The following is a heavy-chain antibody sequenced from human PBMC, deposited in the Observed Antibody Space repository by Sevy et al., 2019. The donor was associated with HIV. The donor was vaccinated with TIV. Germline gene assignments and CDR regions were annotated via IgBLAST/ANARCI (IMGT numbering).Heavy chain of an antibody. CDR3: ARFLIRYYYDSSGYYYLDY. CDR2: ISAYNGNT. V-gene: IGHV1-18*01. CDR1: GYTFTSYG. Sequence: ASVKVSCKASGYTFTSYGICWVRQAPGQGLEWMGWISAYNGNTNYAQKLQGRVTMTTDTSTSTAYMELRSLRSDDTAVYYCARFLIRYYYDSSGYYYLDYRGQGTLVTVSS. D-gene: IGHD3-22*01. J-gene: IGHJ4*02.